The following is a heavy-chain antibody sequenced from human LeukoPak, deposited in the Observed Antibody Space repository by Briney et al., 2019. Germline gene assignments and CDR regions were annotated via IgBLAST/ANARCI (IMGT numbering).Heavy chain of an antibody. CDR3: ARVGAAVAVPYFDY. CDR2: INPNSGGT. V-gene: IGHV1-2*02. J-gene: IGHJ4*02. Sequence: EASVKVSCKASGYTFTGYYMHWVRQAPGQGLEWMGWINPNSGGTNYAQKFQGRVTMTRDTSISTAYMELSRLRSGDTAVYYCARVGAAVAVPYFDYWGQGTLVTVSS. CDR1: GYTFTGYY. D-gene: IGHD6-19*01.